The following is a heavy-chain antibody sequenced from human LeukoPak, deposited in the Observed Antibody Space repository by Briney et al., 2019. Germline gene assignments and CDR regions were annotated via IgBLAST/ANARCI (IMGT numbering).Heavy chain of an antibody. CDR3: ARDTSGPGHFDY. CDR1: GGSVSSGSYY. Sequence: TSETLSLTCTVSGGSVSSGSYYWSWIRQPPGKGLEWIGYIYYSGSTNYNPSLKSRVTISVDTSKNQFSLKLSSVTAADTAVYYCARDTSGPGHFDYWGQGTLVTVSP. V-gene: IGHV4-61*01. CDR2: IYYSGST. J-gene: IGHJ4*02. D-gene: IGHD7-27*01.